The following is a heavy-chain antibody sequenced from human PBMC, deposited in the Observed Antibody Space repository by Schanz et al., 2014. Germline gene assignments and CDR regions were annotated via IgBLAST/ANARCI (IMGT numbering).Heavy chain of an antibody. J-gene: IGHJ4*02. CDR3: ARLDSSSWYPRY. V-gene: IGHV3-33*01. Sequence: QAQLVESGGGVVQPGRSLRLSCVASGFTFISYDIHWVRQAPGKGLEWVAVIRYDGRNKNFVESVKGRFTTSRDNGKKSMYLQMNSLRAEDTAVYYCARLDSSSWYPRYWGQGTLVTVSS. D-gene: IGHD6-13*01. CDR1: GFTFISYD. CDR2: IRYDGRNK.